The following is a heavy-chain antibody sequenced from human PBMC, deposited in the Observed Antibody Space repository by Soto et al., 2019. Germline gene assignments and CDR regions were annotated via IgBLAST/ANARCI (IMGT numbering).Heavy chain of an antibody. CDR2: IRSKANSYAT. CDR1: GFTFSGSA. V-gene: IGHV3-73*01. J-gene: IGHJ5*02. D-gene: IGHD3-16*02. CDR3: ARYRSLDP. Sequence: PGGSLRLSCAASGFTFSGSAMHWVRQASGKGLEWVGRIRSKANSYATAYAASVKGRFTISRDDSKNTAYLQMNSLKTEDTAMYYCARYRSLDPWGQGILVTVSS.